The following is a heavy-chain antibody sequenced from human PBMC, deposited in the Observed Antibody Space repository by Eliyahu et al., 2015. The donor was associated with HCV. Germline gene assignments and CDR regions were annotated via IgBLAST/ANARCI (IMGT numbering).Heavy chain of an antibody. CDR3: VRDYDCSNGYCYDY. V-gene: IGHV3-21*01. D-gene: IGHD2-21*01. Sequence: EVHLVDSGGGLVNPGGSLXLSCAASGFXFSSWSMTWVRQAPGKGLEWVSGIXTSGRILYSDSVKGRFTIYRDNDKDSLYLQMNSLRPEDTAVYYCVRDYDCSNGYCYDYWGQGTQVTVSS. J-gene: IGHJ4*02. CDR2: IXTSGRI. CDR1: GFXFSSWS.